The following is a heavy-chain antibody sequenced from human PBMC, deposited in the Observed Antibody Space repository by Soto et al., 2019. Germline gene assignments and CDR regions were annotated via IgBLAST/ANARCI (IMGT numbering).Heavy chain of an antibody. J-gene: IGHJ4*02. CDR2: IYYSGST. V-gene: IGHV4-39*01. D-gene: IGHD4-17*01. Sequence: SETLSLTCTVSGGSISSSSYYWGWIRQPPGKGLEWIGSIYYSGSTYYNPSLKSRVTISVDTSKNQFSLKLSSVTAADTAVYYCARAAVTTLFDYWGQGTLVTVSS. CDR3: ARAAVTTLFDY. CDR1: GGSISSSSYY.